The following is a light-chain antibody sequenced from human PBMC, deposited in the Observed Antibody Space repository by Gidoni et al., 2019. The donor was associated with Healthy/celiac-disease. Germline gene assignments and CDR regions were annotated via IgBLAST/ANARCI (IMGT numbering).Light chain of an antibody. CDR3: QAGDSSSVV. V-gene: IGLV3-1*01. Sequence: SYELTQPPSVSVSPGQTASISCSGDKLGDKYVCWYQQKPGHSPLMVIYQDAKRPSGIPERFAGSNSGKTATLTISGTQAKDEADYYCQAGDSSSVVFGGGTKLTVL. J-gene: IGLJ2*01. CDR2: QDA. CDR1: KLGDKY.